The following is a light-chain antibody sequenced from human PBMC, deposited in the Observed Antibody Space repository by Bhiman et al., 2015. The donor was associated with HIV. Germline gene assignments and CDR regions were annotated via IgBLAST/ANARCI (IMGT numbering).Light chain of an antibody. CDR3: QSSDSSGSFPV. J-gene: IGLJ2*01. CDR1: ALPKQF. CDR2: KDN. Sequence: SYELTQPPSVSVSPGQTARITCSGDALPKQFAYWYQQKSGQAPVLVIYKDNERPSGIPERFSGSSSGTTVTLTISGVQAEDEADFYCQSSDSSGSFPVFGGGTKLTVL. V-gene: IGLV3-25*03.